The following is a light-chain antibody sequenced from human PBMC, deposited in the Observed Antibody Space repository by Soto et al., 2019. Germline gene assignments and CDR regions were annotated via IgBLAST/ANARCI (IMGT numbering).Light chain of an antibody. J-gene: IGKJ5*01. CDR1: QDIITW. CDR2: TAS. CDR3: QQTDSFPIT. Sequence: DIQMTRSPSSVTASVGDRVTITCRASQDIITWLAWYQQKPGKAPNLLIYTASNLQSGVPSRFSGSGSGTHFTLTISSLQPEDFGTYYCQQTDSFPITCGQGTRLEI. V-gene: IGKV1-12*01.